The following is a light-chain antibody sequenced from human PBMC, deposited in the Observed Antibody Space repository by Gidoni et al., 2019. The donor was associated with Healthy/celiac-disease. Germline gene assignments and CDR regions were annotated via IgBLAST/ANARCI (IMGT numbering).Light chain of an antibody. CDR1: QSVSSN. CDR3: QQYNNWPPLT. V-gene: IGKV3-15*01. J-gene: IGKJ4*01. CDR2: GAS. Sequence: EIVMTQSTATLSVSPGERATLSCRASQSVSSNLAWDQQKPGQAPRLLIYGASTRATGIPARFSGSGSGTEFTLTISSLQSEDFAVYYCQQYNNWPPLTFGGGTKVEIK.